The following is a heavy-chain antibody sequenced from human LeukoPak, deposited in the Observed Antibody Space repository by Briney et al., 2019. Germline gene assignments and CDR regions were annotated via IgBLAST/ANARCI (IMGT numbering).Heavy chain of an antibody. V-gene: IGHV3-23*01. CDR3: AKRRGLELLYYYYMDV. CDR1: GFTFSDYG. Sequence: PGGSLRLSCAAAGFTFSDYGMNWVRQAPGKGLEWVSGISGSGISTYYADSVKGRFTISRDNSKNTLYLQMNSLRVEDTAVYYCAKRRGLELLYYYYMDVWGKGTTVTVSS. D-gene: IGHD1-7*01. CDR2: ISGSGIST. J-gene: IGHJ6*03.